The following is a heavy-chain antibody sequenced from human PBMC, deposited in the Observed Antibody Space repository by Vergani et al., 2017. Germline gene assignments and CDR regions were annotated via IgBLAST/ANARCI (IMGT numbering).Heavy chain of an antibody. CDR3: AKWVNSPSKVLRYLDHVTPGDAFDI. J-gene: IGHJ3*02. Sequence: QVQLQESGPGLVKPSQTLSLTCTVSGGSISSGSYYWSWIRQPAGKGLEWIGRIYTSGSTNYNPPLKSRVTISVDTSKNQFSLNLSSVTAADTAVYYCAKWVNSPSKVLRYLDHVTPGDAFDIWGQGTMVTVSS. CDR1: GGSISSGSYY. V-gene: IGHV4-61*02. D-gene: IGHD3-9*01. CDR2: IYTSGST.